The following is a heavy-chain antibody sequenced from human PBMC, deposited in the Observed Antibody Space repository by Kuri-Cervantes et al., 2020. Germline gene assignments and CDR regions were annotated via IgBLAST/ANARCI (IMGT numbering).Heavy chain of an antibody. Sequence: SETLSLTCDVSGYSISGGYYWTWIRQPAGKGLEWIGRIFSSGSTDYNPSLKSRVTLSGDKSKNQFSLKLGSVTAADTAVYYCARNVAAAGSDAFDIWGQGTMVTVSS. V-gene: IGHV4-38-2*01. CDR2: IFSSGST. CDR3: ARNVAAAGSDAFDI. D-gene: IGHD6-13*01. CDR1: GYSISGGYY. J-gene: IGHJ3*02.